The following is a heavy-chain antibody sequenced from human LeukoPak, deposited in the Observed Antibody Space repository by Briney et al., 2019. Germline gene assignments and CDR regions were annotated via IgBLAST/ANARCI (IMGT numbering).Heavy chain of an antibody. CDR2: ISGSGGST. Sequence: GGSLRLSCAASGFTFSSYSMNWVRQAPGKGLEWVSAISGSGGSTYYADSVKGRFTISRDNSKNTLYLQMNSLRAEDTAVYYCAPPIGYYDFWSVPWGQGTLVTVSS. V-gene: IGHV3-23*01. D-gene: IGHD3-3*01. CDR1: GFTFSSYS. CDR3: APPIGYYDFWSVP. J-gene: IGHJ5*02.